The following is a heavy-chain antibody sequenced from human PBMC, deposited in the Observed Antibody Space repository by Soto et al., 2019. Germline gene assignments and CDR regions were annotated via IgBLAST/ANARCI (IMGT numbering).Heavy chain of an antibody. D-gene: IGHD5-18*01. V-gene: IGHV4-31*03. J-gene: IGHJ4*02. CDR3: ARDTAMGYFDY. CDR2: IYYSGST. Sequence: SETLSLTCTVSGGSISSGGYYWSWIRQHPGKGLEWIGYIYYSGSTYYNPSLKSRVTISVDTSKNQFSLKLSSVTAADTAVYYCARDTAMGYFDYWGQGALVTVSS. CDR1: GGSISSGGYY.